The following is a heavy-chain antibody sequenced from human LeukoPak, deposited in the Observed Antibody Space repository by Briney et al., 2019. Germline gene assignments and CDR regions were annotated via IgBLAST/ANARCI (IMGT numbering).Heavy chain of an antibody. J-gene: IGHJ4*02. D-gene: IGHD4-23*01. CDR2: IYYSGST. Sequence: SETLSLTCTISGGAVSDYYWSCIRQPPGKGLEWIGYIYYSGSTNYNTSLKSRVTISLDTSKNQFSLKLSSVTAADTAMYYCARVSRGNSVGGDYWGQGTLVTVSS. V-gene: IGHV4-59*02. CDR3: ARVSRGNSVGGDY. CDR1: GGAVSDYY.